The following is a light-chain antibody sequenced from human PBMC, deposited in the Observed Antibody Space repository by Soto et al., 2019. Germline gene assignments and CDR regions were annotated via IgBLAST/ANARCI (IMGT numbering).Light chain of an antibody. Sequence: LTQPASVSGSPGQSITISCTGTSSDVGGYNYVSWFQQHPGKAPKLMIYEVSNRPSGVSNRFSGSKSGNTASLTISGLQAEDEAGYYCSSYTSSSTPYVFGTGTKVTVL. CDR1: SSDVGGYNY. V-gene: IGLV2-14*01. CDR2: EVS. CDR3: SSYTSSSTPYV. J-gene: IGLJ1*01.